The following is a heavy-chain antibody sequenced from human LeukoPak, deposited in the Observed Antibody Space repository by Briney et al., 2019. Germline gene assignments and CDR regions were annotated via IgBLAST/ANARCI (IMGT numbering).Heavy chain of an antibody. CDR3: ARRDWVSGAVRAFDI. CDR2: ISNDSVDK. D-gene: IGHD3-3*01. Sequence: GGSLRLSCVGSGFTFSDYYMSWIRQVPGKGLGWVSYISNDSVDKYYVDSVRGRFTISRDNAKKSMYLQMSGLRVEDTAVYYCARRDWVSGAVRAFDIWGQGTMVTVSS. V-gene: IGHV3-11*04. J-gene: IGHJ3*02. CDR1: GFTFSDYY.